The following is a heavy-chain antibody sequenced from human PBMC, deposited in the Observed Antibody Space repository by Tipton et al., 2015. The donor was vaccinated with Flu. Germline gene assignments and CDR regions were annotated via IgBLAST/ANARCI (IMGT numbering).Heavy chain of an antibody. J-gene: IGHJ6*02. CDR2: IHRSGTT. CDR1: GDSFSNDYF. CDR3: ARARAPYYYYAMDV. D-gene: IGHD3-10*01. V-gene: IGHV4-38-2*01. Sequence: TLSLTCAVSGDSFSNDYFWGWIRQPPGKGLEWIATIHRSGTTYYNPSLKGRVTISVDSSKNQLSLKLTSVTAADTAVYFCARARAPYYYYAMDVWGQGTTVTVSS.